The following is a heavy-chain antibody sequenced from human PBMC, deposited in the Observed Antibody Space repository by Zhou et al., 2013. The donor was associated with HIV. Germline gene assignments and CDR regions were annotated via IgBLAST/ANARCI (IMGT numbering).Heavy chain of an antibody. CDR3: ARDQGYYDSLTGYYSGFDP. CDR2: IYTSGST. J-gene: IGHJ5*02. CDR1: GGSISSYY. V-gene: IGHV4-4*07. Sequence: QVQLQESGPGLVKPSETLSLTCTVSGGSISSYYWSWIRQPAGKGLEWIGRIYTSGSTNYNPSLKSRVTMSVDTSKNQFSLKLSSVTAADTAVYYCARDQGYYDSLTGYYSGFDPWGQGTLVTVSS. D-gene: IGHD3-9*01.